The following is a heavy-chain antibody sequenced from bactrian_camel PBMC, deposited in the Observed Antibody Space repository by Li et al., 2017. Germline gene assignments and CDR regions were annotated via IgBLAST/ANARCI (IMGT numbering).Heavy chain of an antibody. CDR3: TRNVAGTSVSLY. CDR2: IYTGGGST. V-gene: IGHV3S54*01. Sequence: QVQLVESGGGTVQAGGSLRLSCVAAGDIVSTYSMAWFRMVPGKEREGVAGIYTGGGSTYYADSVKGRFAISRDNAKNTLYLQMNSLKTEDTAVYYCTRNVAGTSVSLYWGQGTQVTVS. CDR1: GDIVSTYS. J-gene: IGHJ4*01. D-gene: IGHD6*01.